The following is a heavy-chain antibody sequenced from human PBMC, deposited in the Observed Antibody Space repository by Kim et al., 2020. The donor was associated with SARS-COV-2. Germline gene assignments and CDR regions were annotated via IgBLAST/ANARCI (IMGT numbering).Heavy chain of an antibody. V-gene: IGHV4-34*01. D-gene: IGHD4-17*01. CDR3: ARARLRPGYFDY. Sequence: PSLKRRVTISVDTPKTQFSLKLSSVTAADTAVYYCARARLRPGYFDYWGQGTLVTVSS. J-gene: IGHJ4*02.